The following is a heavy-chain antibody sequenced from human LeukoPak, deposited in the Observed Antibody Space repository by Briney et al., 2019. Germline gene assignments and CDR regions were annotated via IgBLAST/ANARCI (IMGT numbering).Heavy chain of an antibody. Sequence: SETLSLTCAVYGGSFSGYYWSWIRQPPGKGLEWIGEINHSGGTNYNPSLKSRVTMSVDTSKNQFSLKLSSVTAADTAVYYCARVRSKDVWRSYGSYYYYYYMDVWGKGTTVTISS. CDR3: ARVRSKDVWRSYGSYYYYYYMDV. D-gene: IGHD3-16*01. V-gene: IGHV4-34*01. CDR2: INHSGGT. CDR1: GGSFSGYY. J-gene: IGHJ6*03.